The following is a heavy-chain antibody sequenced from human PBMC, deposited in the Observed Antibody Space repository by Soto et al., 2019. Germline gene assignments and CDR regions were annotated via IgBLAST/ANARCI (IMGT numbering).Heavy chain of an antibody. Sequence: TLSLTCTVSGGSISSDSNFWSWIRQLPGRGLEWIGYISYTGRTYYTPSLNSRLTISLDTSKNLFSLRLSALTSADTAVYFCARGSFSSSSSWFDPWGQGTLGTVSS. CDR3: ARGSFSSSSSWFDP. D-gene: IGHD6-6*01. CDR2: ISYTGRT. CDR1: GGSISSDSNF. V-gene: IGHV4-31*03. J-gene: IGHJ5*02.